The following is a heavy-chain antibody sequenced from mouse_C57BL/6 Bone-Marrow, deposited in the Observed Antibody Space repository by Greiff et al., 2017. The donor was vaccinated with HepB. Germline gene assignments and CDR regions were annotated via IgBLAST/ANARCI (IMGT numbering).Heavy chain of an antibody. CDR3: TSYYDYDGYAMDY. D-gene: IGHD2-4*01. Sequence: SGAELVRPGASVTLSCKASGYTFTDYEMHWVKQTPVHGLEWIGAIDPETGGTAYNQKFKGKAILTADKSSSTAYMELRSLTSEDSAVYYCTSYYDYDGYAMDYWGQGTSVTVSS. CDR1: GYTFTDYE. CDR2: IDPETGGT. V-gene: IGHV1-15*01. J-gene: IGHJ4*01.